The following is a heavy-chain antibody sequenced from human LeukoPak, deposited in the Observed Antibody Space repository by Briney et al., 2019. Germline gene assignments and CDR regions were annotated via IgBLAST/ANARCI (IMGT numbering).Heavy chain of an antibody. CDR3: ARGGKYYDYVWGSYIFGY. D-gene: IGHD3-16*01. V-gene: IGHV4-59*01. Sequence: SETLSLTCTVSGDPMSRYYWSWIRQPPGKGLEWIGYIYYSGSTNYNPSLKSRVTVSVDTSKNKFSLNLSSVTAADTAVYYCARGGKYYDYVWGSYIFGYWGQGTLVTVSS. CDR2: IYYSGST. CDR1: GDPMSRYY. J-gene: IGHJ4*02.